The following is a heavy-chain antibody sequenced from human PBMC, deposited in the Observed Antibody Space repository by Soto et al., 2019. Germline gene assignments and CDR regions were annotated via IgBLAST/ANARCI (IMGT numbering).Heavy chain of an antibody. CDR3: EKSTNVISTSFDY. CDR2: IIGSGGTT. J-gene: IGHJ4*02. CDR1: GFTFSSYT. D-gene: IGHD3-22*01. Sequence: PGGSLRLSCLASGFTFSSYTLNWVRQAPGRGLDLVSAIIGSGGTTYYSASVKGRFTISKDNSKKMLFLQLNSLRAEXAARYYCEKSTNVISTSFDYWAQARLLSVSS. V-gene: IGHV3-23*01.